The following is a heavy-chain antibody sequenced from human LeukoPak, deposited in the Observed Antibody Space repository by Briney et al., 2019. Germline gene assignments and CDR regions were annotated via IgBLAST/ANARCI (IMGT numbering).Heavy chain of an antibody. D-gene: IGHD3-10*01. CDR3: ARAYGYFDY. CDR2: IYTSGST. CDR1: GGSISSYY. V-gene: IGHV4-4*07. J-gene: IGHJ4*02. Sequence: KPSETLSLTCTVSGGSISSYYWSWIRQPAGKGLEWIGRIYTSGSTNYNPSLKSRVTISVDTPKNQFSLKRGSLPAAATALFYFARAYGYFDYWGQGTLVTVSS.